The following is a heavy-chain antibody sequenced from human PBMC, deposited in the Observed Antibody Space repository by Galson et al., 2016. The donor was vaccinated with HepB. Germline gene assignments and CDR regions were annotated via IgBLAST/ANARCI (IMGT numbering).Heavy chain of an antibody. J-gene: IGHJ4*02. CDR3: ARGPYYSSGYLERGGGFDY. V-gene: IGHV3-64*02. D-gene: IGHD3-22*01. CDR1: GFIISDYS. Sequence: SLRLSCAASGFIISDYSMHWVRQAPGKGLEYVSAIHYHGGSTFYADSVKGRFTISRDNSKNTLYLHVGSLRPEDMAVYYCARGPYYSSGYLERGGGFDYWGQGILVTVSS. CDR2: IHYHGGST.